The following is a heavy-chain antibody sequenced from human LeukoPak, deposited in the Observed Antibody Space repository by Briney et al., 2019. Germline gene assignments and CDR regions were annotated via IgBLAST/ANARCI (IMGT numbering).Heavy chain of an antibody. V-gene: IGHV4-39*01. CDR1: GDSVSRSDSY. CDR2: IYYSGRT. J-gene: IGHJ1*01. D-gene: IGHD3-22*01. CDR3: ARRHYYDGSGYLE. Sequence: SETLSLTCSVSGDSVSRSDSYWDWIRQPPGKGLQWIGTIYYSGRTYYSPPLKSRVTMSVDTSNNQFSLNLRSVTAADTAVYYCARRHYYDGSGYLEWGQGTLLSVSS.